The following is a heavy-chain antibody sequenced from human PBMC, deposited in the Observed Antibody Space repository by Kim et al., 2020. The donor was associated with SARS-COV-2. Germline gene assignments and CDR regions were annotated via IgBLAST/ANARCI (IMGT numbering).Heavy chain of an antibody. V-gene: IGHV4-34*01. J-gene: IGHJ5*02. CDR1: GGSFSGYY. CDR3: ARGGYYYXSGRXALAPXRNWFDP. CDR2: XNHSGST. Sequence: SETLSLTCAVYGGSFSGYYWSWIRQPPGKGLXWIGEXNHSGSTNYNPSLKSRVTXSVDXXXNQXXXKLXSVTAXXTAVYYCARGGYYYXSGRXALAPXRNWFDPWGQGTLVTVSS. D-gene: IGHD3-10*01.